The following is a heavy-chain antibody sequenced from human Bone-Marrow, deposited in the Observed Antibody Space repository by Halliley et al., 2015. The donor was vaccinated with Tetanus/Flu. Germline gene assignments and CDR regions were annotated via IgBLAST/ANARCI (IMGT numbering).Heavy chain of an antibody. D-gene: IGHD3-10*01. V-gene: IGHV3-74*01. J-gene: IGHJ2*01. Sequence: RIKGDGISPIYVDSVQGRFTISRDNAKNTLYLQMNSLRVEDTAVYYCTTGAGWYFDFWGRGTQVTVSS. CDR3: TTGAGWYFDF. CDR2: IKGDGISP.